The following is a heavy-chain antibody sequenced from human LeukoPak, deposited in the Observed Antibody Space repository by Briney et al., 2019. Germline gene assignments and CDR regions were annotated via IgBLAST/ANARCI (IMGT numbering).Heavy chain of an antibody. Sequence: GGSLRLSCAASGFTFSTYRMSWVRQTPGKGLEWVANIKQDGSEKHYVDSVKGRFTISRDNAKNSLYLQMNSLRAEDTAVYYCARDLGKRFGPLWGQGTLVTVSS. CDR2: IKQDGSEK. CDR1: GFTFSTYR. J-gene: IGHJ4*02. CDR3: ARDLGKRFGPL. D-gene: IGHD3-10*01. V-gene: IGHV3-7*01.